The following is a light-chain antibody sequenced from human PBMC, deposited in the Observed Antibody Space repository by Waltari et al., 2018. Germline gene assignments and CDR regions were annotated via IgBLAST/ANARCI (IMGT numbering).Light chain of an antibody. J-gene: IGKJ1*01. CDR2: GSS. V-gene: IGKV3-15*01. CDR1: QSVSRN. CDR3: QQYNDWPRT. Sequence: EMVMTKSPASLSVSPGERATPSCRASQSVSRNLAWYQQKPGQAPRLLIYGSSTRATGIPARFSGSGSGTEFTLTISGLQSEDSAVYYCQQYNDWPRTFGLGTRVEIE.